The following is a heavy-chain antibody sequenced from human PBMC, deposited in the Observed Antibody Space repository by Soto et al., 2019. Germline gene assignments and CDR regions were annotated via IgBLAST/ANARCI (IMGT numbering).Heavy chain of an antibody. D-gene: IGHD2-2*01. Sequence: GASVKVSCKASGYTFTGYYMHWVRQAPGQGLEWVGWINPNSGGTNYAQKFQGWVTMTRDTSISTAYMELSRLRSDDTAVYYCARGSSTLYGMDVWGQGATVTVSS. CDR2: INPNSGGT. CDR1: GYTFTGYY. J-gene: IGHJ6*02. CDR3: ARGSSTLYGMDV. V-gene: IGHV1-2*04.